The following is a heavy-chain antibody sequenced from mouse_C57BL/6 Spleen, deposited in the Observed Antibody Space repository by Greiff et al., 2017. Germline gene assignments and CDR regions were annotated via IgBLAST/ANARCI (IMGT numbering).Heavy chain of an antibody. V-gene: IGHV1-82*01. J-gene: IGHJ4*01. D-gene: IGHD4-1*02. CDR2: ICPGDGDT. CDR3: ALQLGQMDY. CDR1: GYAFSSSW. Sequence: QVQLQQSGPELVKPGASVKISCKASGYAFSSSWMNWVKQRPGKGLEWIGRICPGDGDTNYNGKFKGKATLTADKSSSTAYMQLSSLTSEDSAVYCCALQLGQMDYWGQGTSVTVSS.